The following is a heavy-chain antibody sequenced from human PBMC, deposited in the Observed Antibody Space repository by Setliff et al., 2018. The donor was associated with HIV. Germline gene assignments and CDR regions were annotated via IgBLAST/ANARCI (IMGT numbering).Heavy chain of an antibody. D-gene: IGHD6-19*01. Sequence: SETLSLTCNVSGGSISSVNYYWNWIRQPAGKGREWIGRIYASGSPTYNPSLKTRVTITVDTSKTNISLRLNSVTAADTAVYFCARAPRYYRGWYISEHFDTWGEGTLVTVSS. V-gene: IGHV4-61*02. CDR3: ARAPRYYRGWYISEHFDT. J-gene: IGHJ4*02. CDR1: GGSISSVNYY. CDR2: IYASGSP.